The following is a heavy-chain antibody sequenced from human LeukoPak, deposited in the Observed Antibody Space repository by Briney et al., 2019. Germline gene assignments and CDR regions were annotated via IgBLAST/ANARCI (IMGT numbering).Heavy chain of an antibody. CDR1: GGTFSSYA. CDR2: INPNSGGT. Sequence: GASVKVSCKASGGTFSSYAISWVRQAPGQGLEWMGWINPNSGGTNYAQKFQGRVTMTRDTSISTAYMELSRLRSDDTAVYYCARGYYYDSRMDVWGKGTTVTISS. V-gene: IGHV1-2*02. D-gene: IGHD3-22*01. CDR3: ARGYYYDSRMDV. J-gene: IGHJ6*04.